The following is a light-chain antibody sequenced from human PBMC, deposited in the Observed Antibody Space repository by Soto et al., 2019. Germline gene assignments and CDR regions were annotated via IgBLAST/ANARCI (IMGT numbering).Light chain of an antibody. CDR1: SSDFGSLHL. CDR2: EDT. V-gene: IGLV2-23*01. CDR3: CSYAGTGSSSVV. J-gene: IGLJ2*01. Sequence: QSVLTQPASVSGSPGQSITISCTGTSSDFGSLHLVSWYQQHPGKAPQLMIYEDTKRPSGVSNRFSGSKSGNTASLTISGLQAEDEADYYCCSYAGTGSSSVVFGGGTKLTVL.